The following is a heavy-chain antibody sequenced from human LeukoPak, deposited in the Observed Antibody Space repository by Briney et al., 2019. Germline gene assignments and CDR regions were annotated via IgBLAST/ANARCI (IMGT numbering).Heavy chain of an antibody. Sequence: KPGGSLRLSCAASRFTFSSYSMNWVRQAPGKGLEWVSSISSSSSYIYYADSVKGRFTISRDNAKNPLYLQMNSLRAEDTAVYYCERDIYGSGSYHYYYGMDVWGQGTTVTVSS. D-gene: IGHD3-10*01. CDR2: ISSSSSYI. J-gene: IGHJ6*02. V-gene: IGHV3-21*01. CDR1: RFTFSSYS. CDR3: ERDIYGSGSYHYYYGMDV.